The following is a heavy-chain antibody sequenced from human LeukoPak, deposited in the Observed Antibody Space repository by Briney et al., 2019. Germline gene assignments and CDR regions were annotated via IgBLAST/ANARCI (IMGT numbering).Heavy chain of an antibody. D-gene: IGHD2-15*01. J-gene: IGHJ4*02. CDR1: GFTFSNYA. V-gene: IGHV3-23*01. CDR3: AKVRSAVVAAATNY. CDR2: ISGSGDST. Sequence: GGSLRLSCAASGFTFSNYAMSWVRQAPGKGLEWVSVISGSGDSTYHADSVKGRFTISRDNSNNTLYLQMNSLRAEDTAIYYCAKVRSAVVAAATNYWGQGTLVTVPS.